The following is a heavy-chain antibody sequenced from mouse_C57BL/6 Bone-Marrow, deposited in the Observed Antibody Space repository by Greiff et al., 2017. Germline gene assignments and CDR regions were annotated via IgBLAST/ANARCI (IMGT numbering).Heavy chain of an antibody. CDR3: ARSPVYYDSAYYAMDY. CDR1: GYTFTDHT. Sequence: QVQLQQSDAELVKPGASVKISCKVSGYTFTDHTLHWMKQRPEQGLEWIGYIYPRDGSTKYNEKFKGKATLTADKSSSTAYMQLNSLTSEDSAVYFCARSPVYYDSAYYAMDYWGQGTSVTVSS. V-gene: IGHV1-78*01. J-gene: IGHJ4*01. CDR2: IYPRDGST. D-gene: IGHD2-4*01.